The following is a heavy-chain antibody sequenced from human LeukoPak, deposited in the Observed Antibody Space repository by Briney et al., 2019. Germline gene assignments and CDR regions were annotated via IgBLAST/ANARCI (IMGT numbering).Heavy chain of an antibody. Sequence: GASVKVSCKASGYTFTSYYMRCVRQAPRQGLERRGWINANSGGTNYAQKFQGRVTITRDTSISTAYMELSRLRSDDTAVYYCARDLDYYDSSGYYSLNYWGQGTLVTVSS. J-gene: IGHJ4*02. D-gene: IGHD3-22*01. CDR3: ARDLDYYDSSGYYSLNY. CDR2: INANSGGT. V-gene: IGHV1-2*02. CDR1: GYTFTSYY.